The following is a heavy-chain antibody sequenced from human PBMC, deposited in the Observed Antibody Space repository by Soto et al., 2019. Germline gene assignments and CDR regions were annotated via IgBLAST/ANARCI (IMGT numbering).Heavy chain of an antibody. CDR2: IYYSGST. Sequence: PSETLSLTCTVSGGSISSSSYYWGWIRQPPGKGLEWIGSIYYSGSTYYNPSLKSRVTISVDTSKNQFSLKLSSVTAADTAVYYCARHHLRGLLESHWGQGTLVTVSS. CDR3: ARHHLRGLLESH. V-gene: IGHV4-39*01. CDR1: GGSISSSSYY. D-gene: IGHD3-22*01. J-gene: IGHJ4*02.